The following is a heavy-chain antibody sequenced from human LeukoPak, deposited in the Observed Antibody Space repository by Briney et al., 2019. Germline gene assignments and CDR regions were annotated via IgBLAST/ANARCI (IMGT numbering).Heavy chain of an antibody. CDR2: INPKSGGT. Sequence: GASVKVSCKASGYTFTDYLIHWVRQAPGQGLAYMGWINPKSGGTEYAQKFLGRVTMTRDTSTSTASMELSRLRSDDTAVYLCARDLSTSSTWELDYWGQGTLVTVSS. D-gene: IGHD2/OR15-2a*01. V-gene: IGHV1-2*02. CDR3: ARDLSTSSTWELDY. J-gene: IGHJ4*02. CDR1: GYTFTDYL.